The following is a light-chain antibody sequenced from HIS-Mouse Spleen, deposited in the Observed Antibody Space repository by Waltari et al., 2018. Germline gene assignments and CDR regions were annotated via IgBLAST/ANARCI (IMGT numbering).Light chain of an antibody. V-gene: IGKV1-39*01. Sequence: DIQMTQSPSSLSASVGDRVTITCRASQSISSYLNWYQQKPGKAPKLLSYAASSWQSGVPSRFSGSGSVTDFTLTISSLQPEDFATYYCQQSYSTPNTFGQGTKLEIK. CDR2: AAS. J-gene: IGKJ2*01. CDR3: QQSYSTPNT. CDR1: QSISSY.